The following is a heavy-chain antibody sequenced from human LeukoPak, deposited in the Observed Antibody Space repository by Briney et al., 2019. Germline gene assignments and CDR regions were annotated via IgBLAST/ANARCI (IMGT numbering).Heavy chain of an antibody. D-gene: IGHD2-21*02. CDR3: ARVDCGGDCSLFDL. CDR2: IRSNNYGGTT. V-gene: IGHV3-49*03. CDR1: GFTFGDFS. Sequence: RSLRLSCTTSGFTFGDFSISWFRLAPGKGLEWLTFIRSNNYGGTTEYAASVRGRFIMSRDDSKRVAFLQMNSLKTEDTAVYYCARVDCGGDCSLFDLWGRGTLVTVSS. J-gene: IGHJ5*02.